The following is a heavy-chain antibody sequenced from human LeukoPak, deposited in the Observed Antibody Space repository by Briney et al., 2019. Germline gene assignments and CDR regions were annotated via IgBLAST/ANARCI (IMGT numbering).Heavy chain of an antibody. J-gene: IGHJ4*02. Sequence: PGGSLRLSCAASGFTFSSYGMHWVRQAPGKGLEWVAVISYDGSNKYYADSVKGRFTISRDNSKNTLYLQMNSLRAGDTAVYYCARVRVHFDYWGQGTLVTVSS. CDR1: GFTFSSYG. CDR2: ISYDGSNK. D-gene: IGHD2/OR15-2a*01. CDR3: ARVRVHFDY. V-gene: IGHV3-30*03.